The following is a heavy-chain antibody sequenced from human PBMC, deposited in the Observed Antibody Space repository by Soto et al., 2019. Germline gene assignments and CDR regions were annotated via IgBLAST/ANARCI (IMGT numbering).Heavy chain of an antibody. V-gene: IGHV3-73*01. CDR3: TLGPIAVTGTGWVY. CDR2: IRSKADTYAT. D-gene: IGHD6-19*01. Sequence: PGGSLRLSCAASGFTFSGSTMHWVRQASGKGLEWVGRIRSKADTYATAYGASVKGRFTISRDDSKNTAYLQMNSLKTEDTAVYYCTLGPIAVTGTGWVYWGQGTLVTVSS. J-gene: IGHJ4*02. CDR1: GFTFSGST.